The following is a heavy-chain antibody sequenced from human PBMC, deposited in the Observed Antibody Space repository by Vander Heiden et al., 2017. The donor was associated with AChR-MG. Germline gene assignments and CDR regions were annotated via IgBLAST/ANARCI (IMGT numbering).Heavy chain of an antibody. CDR2: ITDNGGDT. Sequence: EVQLLESGGSLVQPGGSLRLSCAVSGFTFSNYAMSGVRQAPGKGLEWVSAITDNGGDTYHADSVKGRFTISRDNSKNTLSLQMNSLRAEDTALYYCVKGSAAARPYYFDYWGQGTLVTVSS. CDR1: GFTFSNYA. D-gene: IGHD6-13*01. J-gene: IGHJ4*02. V-gene: IGHV3-23*01. CDR3: VKGSAAARPYYFDY.